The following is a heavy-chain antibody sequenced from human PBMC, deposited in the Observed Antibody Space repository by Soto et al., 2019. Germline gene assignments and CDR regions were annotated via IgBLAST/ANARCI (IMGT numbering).Heavy chain of an antibody. CDR2: ISVSGTYT. CDR3: AKGGAVKLPRYNWFDP. V-gene: IGHV3-23*01. CDR1: GFNFSSYA. D-gene: IGHD2-15*01. J-gene: IGHJ5*02. Sequence: EVQLLESGGGLVQPGGSLRLSCAASGFNFSSYAMNWVRQAPGKXLXXXSGISVSGTYTYYAESVKGRFTISRDNSKSTLYLQMNSLRAEDTAVYYCAKGGAVKLPRYNWFDPWGQGVLVTVSS.